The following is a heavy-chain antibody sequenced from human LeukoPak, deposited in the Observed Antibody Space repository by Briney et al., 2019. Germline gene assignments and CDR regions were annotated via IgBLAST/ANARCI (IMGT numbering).Heavy chain of an antibody. CDR1: GFTFSRYA. CDR2: ISGSGGST. V-gene: IGHV3-23*01. CDR3: ASNYDFWSGPYYFDY. D-gene: IGHD3-3*01. Sequence: GGSLRLCCAASGFTFSRYAMSWVRQAPGKGLEWVSAISGSGGSTYYADSVKGRFTISRDNSKNTLYLQMNSLRAVDTAVYYCASNYDFWSGPYYFDYWGQGTLVTVSS. J-gene: IGHJ4*02.